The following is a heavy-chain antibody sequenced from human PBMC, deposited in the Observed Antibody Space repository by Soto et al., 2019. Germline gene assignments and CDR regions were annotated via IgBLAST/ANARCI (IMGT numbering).Heavy chain of an antibody. J-gene: IGHJ4*02. D-gene: IGHD3-22*01. Sequence: QVQLVQSGAEVKKPGSSVKVSCKASGGTFSSYTISWVRQAPGQGLEWMGRIIPILGIANYAQKFQGRVTITADKFTHTXXMELSSLRSEDTAVYYCARDEDATGYDSSGYQGGYWGQGTLVTVSS. V-gene: IGHV1-69*08. CDR1: GGTFSSYT. CDR3: ARDEDATGYDSSGYQGGY. CDR2: IIPILGIA.